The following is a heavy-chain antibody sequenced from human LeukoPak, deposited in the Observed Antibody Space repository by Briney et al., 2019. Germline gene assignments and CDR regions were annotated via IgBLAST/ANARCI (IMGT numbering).Heavy chain of an antibody. CDR3: ARALGYTDAFDI. J-gene: IGHJ3*02. D-gene: IGHD6-13*01. CDR1: GFTFDDYA. CDR2: ISWNSGSI. Sequence: PGGSLRLSCAASGFTFDDYAMHWVRQAPGKGLEWVSGISWNSGSIGYADSVKGRFTISRDNAKNSLYLQMNSLRAEDTAVYYCARALGYTDAFDIWGQGTMVTVSS. V-gene: IGHV3-9*01.